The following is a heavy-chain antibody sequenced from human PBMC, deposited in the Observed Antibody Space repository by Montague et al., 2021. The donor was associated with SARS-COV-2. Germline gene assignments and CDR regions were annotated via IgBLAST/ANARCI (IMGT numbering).Heavy chain of an antibody. CDR1: GGSISSGSY. D-gene: IGHD4/OR15-4a*01. CDR3: ARVISAVAGANFYFDY. V-gene: IGHV4-38-2*02. J-gene: IGHJ4*02. Sequence: SETLSPTCTVSGGSISSGSYWGWIRQPPGKGLEWIGTSDHSGITXYSPSLKSRVTISLDTSKNQFSLNLDSVTATDTAMYYCARVISAVAGANFYFDYWGQGTLVTVSS. CDR2: SDHSGIT.